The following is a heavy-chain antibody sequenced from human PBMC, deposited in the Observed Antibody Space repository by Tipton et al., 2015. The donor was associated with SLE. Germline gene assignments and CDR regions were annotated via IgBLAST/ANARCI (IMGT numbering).Heavy chain of an antibody. J-gene: IGHJ4*02. V-gene: IGHV3-49*03. CDR1: GFTFGGYA. CDR2: IRSKAYGGTT. D-gene: IGHD5-18*01. CDR3: TREEIQLWFFDY. Sequence: SLRLSCTASGFTFGGYAMSWFRQAPGKGLEWVGFIRSKAYGGTTEYAASVKGRFTISRDDSKSIAYLQMNSLKTEDTAVYYCTREEIQLWFFDYWGQGTLVTVSS.